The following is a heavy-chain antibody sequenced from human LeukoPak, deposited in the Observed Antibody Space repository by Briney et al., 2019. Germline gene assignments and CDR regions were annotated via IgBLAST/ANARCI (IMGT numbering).Heavy chain of an antibody. D-gene: IGHD3-22*01. J-gene: IGHJ4*02. CDR2: VIHCGTT. Sequence: PSETLSLTCTVSGGSITGSTYYWGWIRQPPGKGLEWIVSVIHCGTTYYNPSLRSRVIVSMDTSKKQFSLRLSSVTAADTAVYYCARHDYDSSGHRRDYYFDYWSQGTLVTVSS. CDR3: ARHDYDSSGHRRDYYFDY. CDR1: GGSITGSTYY. V-gene: IGHV4-39*01.